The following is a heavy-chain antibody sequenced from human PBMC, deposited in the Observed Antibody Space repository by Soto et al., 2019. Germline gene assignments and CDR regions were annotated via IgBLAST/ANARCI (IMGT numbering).Heavy chain of an antibody. CDR3: ARPPYPGCINAVCYPLDY. J-gene: IGHJ4*02. D-gene: IGHD2-8*01. CDR2: INPSGGST. CDR1: GYTFTSYY. V-gene: IGHV1-46*01. Sequence: QVQLVQSGAEVKKPGASVKISCKASGYTFTSYYMHWVRQAPGQGLEWMGIINPSGGSTNDAQQRQGRVAMPRDTSTSTVYMELKSLRSEDTAVYYCARPPYPGCINAVCYPLDYWGQGTLVTVSS.